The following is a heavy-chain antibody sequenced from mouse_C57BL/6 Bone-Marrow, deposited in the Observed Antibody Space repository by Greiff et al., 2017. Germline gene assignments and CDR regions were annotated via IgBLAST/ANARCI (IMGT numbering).Heavy chain of an antibody. CDR1: GYTFTSYW. V-gene: IGHV1-55*01. D-gene: IGHD1-1*01. J-gene: IGHJ2*01. Sequence: QVQLQQPGAELVKPGASVKMSCKASGYTFTSYWITWVKQRPGQGLEWIGDIYPGSGSTNYNEKFKSKATLTVDTSSSTAYMQLSSLTSEDSAVYSCALVITTVVAHYFDYWGQGTTLTVSS. CDR2: IYPGSGST. CDR3: ALVITTVVAHYFDY.